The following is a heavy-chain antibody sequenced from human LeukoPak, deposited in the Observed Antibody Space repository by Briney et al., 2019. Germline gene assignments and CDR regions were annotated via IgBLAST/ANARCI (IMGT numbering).Heavy chain of an antibody. CDR1: GFTFSSYS. Sequence: GGSLRLSCAASGFTFSSYSMNWVRQAPGKGLEWVSSISSSSSYIYYADSVRGRFTISRDNAKNALYLQINSLRAEDTAVYYCARVSEPVYYHYMAVWGKGPTVTVSS. CDR2: ISSSSSYI. CDR3: ARVSEPVYYHYMAV. J-gene: IGHJ6*03. V-gene: IGHV3-21*01.